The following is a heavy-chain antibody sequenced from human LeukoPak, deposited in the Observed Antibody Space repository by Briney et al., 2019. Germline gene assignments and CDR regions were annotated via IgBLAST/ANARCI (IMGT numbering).Heavy chain of an antibody. CDR1: GYTFTGYY. CDR3: ARMHYYDSSGYYHLDY. Sequence: ASVKVSCKASGYTFTGYYVHWVRQAPGQGLEWMGRINPNSGGTNYAQKFQGRVTMTRDTSISTAYMELSRLRSDDTAVYYCARMHYYDSSGYYHLDYWGQGTLVTVSS. CDR2: INPNSGGT. J-gene: IGHJ4*02. D-gene: IGHD3-22*01. V-gene: IGHV1-2*06.